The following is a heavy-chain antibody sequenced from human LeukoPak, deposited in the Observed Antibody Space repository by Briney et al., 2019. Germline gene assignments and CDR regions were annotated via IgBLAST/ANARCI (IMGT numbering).Heavy chain of an antibody. CDR2: INHSGST. CDR3: ARGSYDILTGYLGGLDY. CDR1: GGSFSGYY. D-gene: IGHD3-9*01. J-gene: IGHJ4*02. Sequence: SETLSLTCAVYGGSFSGYYWSWIRRPPGKGLEWIGEINHSGSTNYNPSLKSRVTISVDTSKNQFSLKLSSVTAADTAVYYCARGSYDILTGYLGGLDYWGQGTLVTVSS. V-gene: IGHV4-34*01.